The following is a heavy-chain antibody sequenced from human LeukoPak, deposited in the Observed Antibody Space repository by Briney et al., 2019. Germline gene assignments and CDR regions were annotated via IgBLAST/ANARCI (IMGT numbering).Heavy chain of an antibody. D-gene: IGHD5-18*01. CDR1: GFTFSSNY. J-gene: IGHJ6*02. CDR2: IYSGGST. CDR3: ARDQVDTAMDYYYYGMDV. V-gene: IGHV3-66*01. Sequence: GGSLRLSCAASGFTFSSNYMSWVRQAPGKGLEWVSVIYSGGSTYYADSVKGRFTISRDNSKNTMYLQMNSLRAEDTAVYYCARDQVDTAMDYYYYGMDVWGQGTTVTVSS.